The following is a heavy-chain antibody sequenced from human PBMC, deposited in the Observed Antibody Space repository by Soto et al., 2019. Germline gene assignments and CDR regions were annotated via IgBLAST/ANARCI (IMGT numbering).Heavy chain of an antibody. J-gene: IGHJ4*02. CDR1: GVSISYGGFS. CDR3: ARGGGYDSFDY. D-gene: IGHD5-12*01. CDR2: ISHLENT. V-gene: IGHV4-30-2*06. Sequence: SETLSLTCTVSGVSISYGGFSWSWIRQSPGKGLEWIGYISHLENTYLHPSFKSRLTMSIDRTRNQFSLKLSSVTAADMAVYYCARGGGYDSFDYWGQGVLVTVSS.